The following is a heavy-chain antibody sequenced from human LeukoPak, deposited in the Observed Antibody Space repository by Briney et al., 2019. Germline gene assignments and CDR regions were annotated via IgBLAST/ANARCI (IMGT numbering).Heavy chain of an antibody. CDR1: EFTFSSYS. J-gene: IGHJ6*04. V-gene: IGHV3-21*01. CDR2: ISSSSEFI. Sequence: KPGGSLRLSCAASEFTFSSYSMNWVRQAPGKGLEWVSSISSSSEFIYYADSVKGRFTISRDNAKNSLYLQMNSLRAEDTAVYYCAELGITMIGGVWGKGTTVTISS. CDR3: AELGITMIGGV. D-gene: IGHD3-10*02.